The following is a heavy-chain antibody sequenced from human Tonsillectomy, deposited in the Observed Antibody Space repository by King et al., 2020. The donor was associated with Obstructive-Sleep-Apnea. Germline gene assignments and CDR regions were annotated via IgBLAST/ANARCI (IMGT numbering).Heavy chain of an antibody. V-gene: IGHV4-31*03. CDR1: GGSISSGGYY. Sequence: QLQESGPGLVKPSQTLSLTCTVSGGSISSGGYYCSWIRQHPGKGLEWIGDIYYSGSTYYNPSLKSRVTISVDTSKNQFSLKLSSVTAADTAVYYCARAGSWETVPDFDYWGQGTLVTVSS. CDR2: IYYSGST. J-gene: IGHJ4*02. CDR3: ARAGSWETVPDFDY. D-gene: IGHD1-26*01.